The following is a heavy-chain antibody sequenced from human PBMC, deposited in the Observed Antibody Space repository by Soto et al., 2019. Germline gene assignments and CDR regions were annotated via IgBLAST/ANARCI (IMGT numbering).Heavy chain of an antibody. V-gene: IGHV1-2*04. J-gene: IGHJ4*02. D-gene: IGHD3-3*01. CDR2: INPNSGGI. CDR1: GYTFTGYC. Sequence: QVQLVQSGAEVKKPGASVQVSCKASGYTFTGYCIHWVRQAPGQGLEWMGWINPNSGGINYAQKFQGWVTMTRDTSISTAYMELSRLRSDDTAVYYCARDEPNRFGVVRGYFDYRGQGTLVTVSS. CDR3: ARDEPNRFGVVRGYFDY.